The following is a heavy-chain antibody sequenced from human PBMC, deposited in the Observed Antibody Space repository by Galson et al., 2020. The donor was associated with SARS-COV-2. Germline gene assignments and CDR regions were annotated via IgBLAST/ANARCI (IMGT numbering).Heavy chain of an antibody. Sequence: GESLKISCAASGFTFSSYGMHWVRQAPGKGLEWVAVISYDGSNKYYADSVKGRFTISRDNSKNTLYLQMNSLRAEDTAVYYCAKGGYYGSGSYSGMDVWGQGTTVTVSS. D-gene: IGHD3-10*01. V-gene: IGHV3-30*18. CDR3: AKGGYYGSGSYSGMDV. J-gene: IGHJ6*02. CDR1: GFTFSSYG. CDR2: ISYDGSNK.